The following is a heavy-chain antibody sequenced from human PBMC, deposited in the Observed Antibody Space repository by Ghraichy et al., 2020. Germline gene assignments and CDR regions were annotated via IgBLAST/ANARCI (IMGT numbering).Heavy chain of an antibody. V-gene: IGHV4-61*01. D-gene: IGHD2-15*01. CDR1: GGSVSSGSYY. CDR2: IYYSGST. Sequence: SQTLSLTCIVSGGSVSSGSYYWSWIRQPPGKGLEWIGYIYYSGSTNYNPSLKSRVTISVDTSKNQFSLKLSSVTAADTAVYYCAREFRVVAATRVDYWGQGTLVTVSS. CDR3: AREFRVVAATRVDY. J-gene: IGHJ4*02.